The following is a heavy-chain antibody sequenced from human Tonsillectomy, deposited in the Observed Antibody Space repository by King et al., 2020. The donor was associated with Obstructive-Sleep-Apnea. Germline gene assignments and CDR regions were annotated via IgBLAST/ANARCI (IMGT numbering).Heavy chain of an antibody. CDR2: IYHSGST. V-gene: IGHV4-30-2*01. J-gene: IGHJ5*02. D-gene: IGHD2-15*01. CDR3: AREYCSGDSCYPNWFDP. CDR1: GGSISSGVYS. Sequence: VQLQESGSGLVKPSQTLSLTCAVSGGSISSGVYSWSWIRQPPGKGLEWIGYIYHSGSTYYNPSLKSRFTVSVDRSKNQFSLKLSSVTAADTAVYYCAREYCSGDSCYPNWFDPWGQGTLVTVSS.